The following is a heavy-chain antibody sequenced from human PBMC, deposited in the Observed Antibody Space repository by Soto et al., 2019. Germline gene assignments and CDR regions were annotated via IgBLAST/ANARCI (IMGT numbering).Heavy chain of an antibody. J-gene: IGHJ4*02. V-gene: IGHV1-3*01. Sequence: GASVKVSCKASGYTFTNYAMQWVRQAPGQRLEWMGWINAGNGNTKYSQKFQGRVTIARDTSATTAYMELSSLRSEDTAVYYCARSMTSVSTANYYFNYWAQGTLVTVSS. CDR2: INAGNGNT. CDR3: ARSMTSVSTANYYFNY. CDR1: GYTFTNYA. D-gene: IGHD4-17*01.